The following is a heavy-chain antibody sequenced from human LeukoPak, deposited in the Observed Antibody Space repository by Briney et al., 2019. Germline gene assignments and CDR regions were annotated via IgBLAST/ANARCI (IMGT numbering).Heavy chain of an antibody. CDR3: ARAPSEIGGYYPEYFRH. Sequence: GGSLRLSCAASGFTFSKYAMGWIRQAPGKGLVWVSRIKSDGSTRYADSVKGRFTISRDNAKNTVSLQMNSLRAEDTGVYYCARAPSEIGGYYPEYFRHWGQGTLVTVSP. J-gene: IGHJ1*01. CDR1: GFTFSKYA. D-gene: IGHD3-22*01. V-gene: IGHV3-74*01. CDR2: IKSDGST.